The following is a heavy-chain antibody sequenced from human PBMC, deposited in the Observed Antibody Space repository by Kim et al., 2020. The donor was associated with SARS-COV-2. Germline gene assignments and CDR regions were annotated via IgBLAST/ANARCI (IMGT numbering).Heavy chain of an antibody. D-gene: IGHD3-10*01. J-gene: IGHJ4*02. Sequence: GGSLRLSCAASGFTFSSYAMSWVRQAPGKGLEWVSVIYSGGSSTYYADSVKGRFTISRDNSKNTLYLQMNSLRAEDTAVYYCARIYGLFDYWGQGTLVTVSS. CDR3: ARIYGLFDY. V-gene: IGHV3-23*03. CDR1: GFTFSSYA. CDR2: IYSGGSST.